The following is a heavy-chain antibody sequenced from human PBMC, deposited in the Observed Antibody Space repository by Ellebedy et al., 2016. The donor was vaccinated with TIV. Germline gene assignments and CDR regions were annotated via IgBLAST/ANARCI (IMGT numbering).Heavy chain of an antibody. V-gene: IGHV3-7*01. D-gene: IGHD6-19*01. CDR3: VGGSGWLFDY. CDR2: IKQDGSER. CDR1: GLPFSNYW. Sequence: GESLKISCAASGLPFSNYWMNWVRQAPGKGLEWVANIKQDGSERYYVDSVRGRFTISRDNAKSSLYLQMDSLRGEDTAVYYCVGGSGWLFDYWGQGILVTVSS. J-gene: IGHJ4*02.